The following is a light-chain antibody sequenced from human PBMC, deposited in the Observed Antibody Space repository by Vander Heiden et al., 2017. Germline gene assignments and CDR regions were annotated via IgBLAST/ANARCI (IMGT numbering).Light chain of an antibody. CDR1: QSVSSSY. Sequence: EIVLTQSPGTLSLSPGERATLSCRASQSVSSSYLAWYQQKPGQAPRLLIYGASSRATGIPDRFSGSGSGTDFTLTISRLEPEDFAEYYCQQYGNSPYTFGQGTKLEI. V-gene: IGKV3-20*01. CDR3: QQYGNSPYT. J-gene: IGKJ2*01. CDR2: GAS.